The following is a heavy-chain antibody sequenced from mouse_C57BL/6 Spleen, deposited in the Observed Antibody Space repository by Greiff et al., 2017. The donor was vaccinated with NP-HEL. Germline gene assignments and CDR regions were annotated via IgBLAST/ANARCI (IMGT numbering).Heavy chain of an antibody. Sequence: EVQGVESGGDLVKPGGSLKLSCAASGFTFSSYGMSWVRQTPDKRLEWVATISSGGSYTYYPDSVKGRFTISRDNAKNTLYLQMSSLKSEDTAMYYCARHEYSFAYWGQGTLVTVSA. J-gene: IGHJ3*01. CDR1: GFTFSSYG. CDR3: ARHEYSFAY. D-gene: IGHD5-1*01. CDR2: ISSGGSYT. V-gene: IGHV5-6*01.